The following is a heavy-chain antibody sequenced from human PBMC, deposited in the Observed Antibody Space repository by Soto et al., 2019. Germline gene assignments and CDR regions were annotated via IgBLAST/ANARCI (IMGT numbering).Heavy chain of an antibody. CDR1: GYSFTSYW. CDR3: ARPDCSGGSCSDFYFDY. J-gene: IGHJ4*02. V-gene: IGHV5-51*01. D-gene: IGHD2-15*01. Sequence: GESLKISCKGSGYSFTSYWIGWVRQMPGKGLEWMGIIYPGDSDTRYSPSFQGQVTISADKSISTAYLQWSSLKASDSAMYYCARPDCSGGSCSDFYFDYWGQGTLVIVSS. CDR2: IYPGDSDT.